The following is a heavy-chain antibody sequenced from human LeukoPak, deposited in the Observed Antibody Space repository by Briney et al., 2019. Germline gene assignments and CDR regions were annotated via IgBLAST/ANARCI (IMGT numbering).Heavy chain of an antibody. J-gene: IGHJ4*02. CDR1: GGSFSGYY. V-gene: IGHV4-34*01. CDR2: IYHSGST. D-gene: IGHD3-16*02. Sequence: SETLSLTCAVYGGSFSGYYWSWIRQPPGKGLEWIGEIYHSGSTNYNPSLKSRVTISVDKSKNQFSLKLSSVTAADTAVYYCARGGDFLITFGGVIVPFLDYWGQGTLVTVSS. CDR3: ARGGDFLITFGGVIVPFLDY.